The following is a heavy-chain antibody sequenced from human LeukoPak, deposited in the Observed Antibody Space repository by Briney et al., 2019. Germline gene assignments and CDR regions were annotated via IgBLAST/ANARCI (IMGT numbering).Heavy chain of an antibody. Sequence: GSLRLSCAASGFTFSIYEMNWVRQAPGKGLEWVSAFVGSGGTTYYADSVKGRFTISRDNSKNTLYLQMNSLRAEDTAVYYCAKGGSDWFGNYFDYWGQGTLVTVSS. D-gene: IGHD3-9*01. J-gene: IGHJ4*02. CDR2: FVGSGGTT. CDR1: GFTFSIYE. CDR3: AKGGSDWFGNYFDY. V-gene: IGHV3-23*01.